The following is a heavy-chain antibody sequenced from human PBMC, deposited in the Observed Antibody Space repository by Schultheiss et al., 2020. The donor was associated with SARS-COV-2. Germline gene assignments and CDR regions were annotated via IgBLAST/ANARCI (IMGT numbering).Heavy chain of an antibody. CDR1: GFTFSDYT. D-gene: IGHD2-2*01. Sequence: GGSLRLSCTASGFTFSDYTINWVRQAPGKGLEWVSTITSSTYIYYADSVNGRFTISRDNAKNSLYLQMNSLRAEDTAVYYCARDTDLYCSSTSCYPNYFDYWGQGTLVTVSS. J-gene: IGHJ4*02. V-gene: IGHV3-21*04. CDR2: ITSSTYI. CDR3: ARDTDLYCSSTSCYPNYFDY.